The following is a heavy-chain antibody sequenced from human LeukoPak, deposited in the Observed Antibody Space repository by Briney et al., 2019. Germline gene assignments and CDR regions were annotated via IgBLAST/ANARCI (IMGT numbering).Heavy chain of an antibody. V-gene: IGHV4-31*03. CDR1: GGSISSSSYY. CDR2: IYYSGST. CDR3: ARDAYGDYYFDY. D-gene: IGHD4-17*01. Sequence: SESLSLTCNVSGGSISSSSYYWGWLRQPPGKGLEWIGYIYYSGSTYYNPSLKSRVTISVDTSKNQFSLKLSSVTAADTAVYYCARDAYGDYYFDYWGQGTLVTVSS. J-gene: IGHJ4*02.